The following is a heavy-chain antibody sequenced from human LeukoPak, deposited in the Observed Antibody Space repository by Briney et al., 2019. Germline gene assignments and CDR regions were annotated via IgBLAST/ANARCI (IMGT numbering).Heavy chain of an antibody. Sequence: GGSLRLSCAASGFIFSSHWMHWVRLAPGKGLVWVSRISSDGWSTSYADSVKGRFTASRDNAENTLYLQMNSLRAEDTAVYYCARVSQFPGISSDYWGQGSLVTVSS. CDR1: GFIFSSHW. CDR3: ARVSQFPGISSDY. CDR2: ISSDGWST. J-gene: IGHJ4*02. V-gene: IGHV3-74*01. D-gene: IGHD2-21*01.